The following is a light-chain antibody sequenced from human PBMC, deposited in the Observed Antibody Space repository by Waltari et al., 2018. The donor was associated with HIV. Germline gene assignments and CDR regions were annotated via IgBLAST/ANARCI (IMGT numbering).Light chain of an antibody. J-gene: IGLJ2*01. CDR1: NSNIGAGYD. V-gene: IGLV1-40*01. CDR2: GNS. CDR3: QSYDSSLRGEV. Sequence: QSVLTQPPSVSGAPGQRVTISCTGSNSNIGAGYDVHWYQQLPGTAPKLLIYGNSNRPSGVPDRFSGSKSGTSASLAITGLQAEDEADYYCQSYDSSLRGEVFGGGTKLTVL.